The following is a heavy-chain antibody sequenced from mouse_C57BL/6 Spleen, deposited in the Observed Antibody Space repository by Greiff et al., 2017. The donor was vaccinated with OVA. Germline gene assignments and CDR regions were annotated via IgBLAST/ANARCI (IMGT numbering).Heavy chain of an antibody. CDR1: GYTFTSYW. J-gene: IGHJ4*01. CDR2: INPSSGYT. V-gene: IGHV1-7*01. CDR3: ARLNYYGSPAMDY. D-gene: IGHD1-1*01. Sequence: VQLQQSGAELAKPGASVKLSCKASGYTFTSYWMHWVKQRPGQGLEWIGYINPSSGYTKYNQKFKDKATLTADKSASTAYMQLSSLTYEDAAVYDCARLNYYGSPAMDYWGQGTSVTVSS.